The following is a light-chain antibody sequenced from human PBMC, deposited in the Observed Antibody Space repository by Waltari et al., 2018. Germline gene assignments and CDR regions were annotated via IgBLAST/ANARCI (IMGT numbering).Light chain of an antibody. CDR1: QSVSTTS. CDR2: GGS. V-gene: IGKV3-20*01. Sequence: EIVLTQSPGTLSLSPGEPATLSCRASQSVSTTSLGWYQQKPGQAPRLLIYGGSRRATGIPDRFRGSGSGIDFTLTISRLEPEDFAVYYCQQYGSSPLFAFGPGTKVDIK. CDR3: QQYGSSPLFA. J-gene: IGKJ3*01.